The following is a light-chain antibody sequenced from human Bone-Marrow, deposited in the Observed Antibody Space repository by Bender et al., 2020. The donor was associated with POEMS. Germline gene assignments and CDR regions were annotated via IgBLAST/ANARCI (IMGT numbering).Light chain of an antibody. CDR1: SSNIGAGSD. J-gene: IGLJ3*02. Sequence: QSVLTQPPSVSGAPGQRVTISCTGTSSNIGAGSDVHWYQQIPGTAPKVVIYGDKYRPSGVPDRFSGSKSGTSASLAIAGLQAEDEGDYCCQSYDNSLGGWVFGGGTKLTVL. V-gene: IGLV1-40*01. CDR3: QSYDNSLGGWV. CDR2: GDK.